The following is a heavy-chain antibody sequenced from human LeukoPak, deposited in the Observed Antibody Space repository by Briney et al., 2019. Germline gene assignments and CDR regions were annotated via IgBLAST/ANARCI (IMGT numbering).Heavy chain of an antibody. V-gene: IGHV4-61*02. J-gene: IGHJ4*02. CDR1: GGSISSGSYY. CDR2: IYTSGST. Sequence: ASQTLSLTCTVSGGSISSGSYYWSWIRQPAGKGLEWIGRIYTSGSTNYNPSLKSRVTISVDTSKNQFSLKLSSVTAADTAVYYCTRHIMVVVRGVTVEFDYWGQGTLVTVSS. CDR3: TRHIMVVVRGVTVEFDY. D-gene: IGHD3-10*01.